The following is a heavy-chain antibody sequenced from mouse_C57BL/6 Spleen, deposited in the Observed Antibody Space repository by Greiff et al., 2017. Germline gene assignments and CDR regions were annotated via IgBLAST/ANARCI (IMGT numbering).Heavy chain of an antibody. CDR2: IYPGDGDT. CDR3: AREGDEAMDY. J-gene: IGHJ4*01. D-gene: IGHD3-3*01. V-gene: IGHV1-80*01. CDR1: GYAFSSYW. Sequence: VQLVESGAELVKPGASVKISCKASGYAFSSYWMNWVKQRPGKGLEWIGQIYPGDGDTNYNGKFKGKATLTADKSSSTAYMQLSSLTSEDSAVYFCAREGDEAMDYWGQGTSVTVSS.